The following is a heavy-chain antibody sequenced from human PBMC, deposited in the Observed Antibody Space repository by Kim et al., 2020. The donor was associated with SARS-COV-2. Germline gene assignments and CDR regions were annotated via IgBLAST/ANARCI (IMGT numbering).Heavy chain of an antibody. CDR1: GFTFSSYS. Sequence: GGSLRLSCAASGFTFSSYSMNWVRQAPGKGLEWVSYISSSSSTIYYADSVKGRFTISRDNAKNSLYLQMNSLRAEDTAVYYCARDNAQFITMIVVVHDAFDIWGQGTMVTVSS. J-gene: IGHJ3*02. CDR2: ISSSSSTI. CDR3: ARDNAQFITMIVVVHDAFDI. D-gene: IGHD3-22*01. V-gene: IGHV3-48*04.